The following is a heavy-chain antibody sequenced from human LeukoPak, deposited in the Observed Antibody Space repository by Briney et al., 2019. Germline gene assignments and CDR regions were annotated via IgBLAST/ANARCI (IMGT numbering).Heavy chain of an antibody. J-gene: IGHJ5*02. Sequence: ASVKVSCKASGYTFTSYAMHWVRQAPGQGLEWMGWITPNSGGTKYAQKFQGRVTMTRDTSINTAYMELSGLRSDDTAVYYCARGFRLSAIEDWFDPWGQGTLVTVSS. V-gene: IGHV1-2*02. CDR1: GYTFTSYA. CDR2: ITPNSGGT. D-gene: IGHD2-2*02. CDR3: ARGFRLSAIEDWFDP.